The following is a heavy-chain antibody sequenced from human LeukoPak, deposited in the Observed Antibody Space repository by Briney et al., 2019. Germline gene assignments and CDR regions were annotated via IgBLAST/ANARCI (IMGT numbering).Heavy chain of an antibody. J-gene: IGHJ3*02. CDR3: ARHKERYAFDI. V-gene: IGHV4-59*08. CDR2: IHSSGGT. Sequence: SETLSLTCTVSGGSISTYYWSWIRQPPGKGLEWIAYIHSSGGTNYNPSLKSRVTISDDSSKNQFSLKMTSVTAADTAVYYCARHKERYAFDIWGRGTMVTVSS. D-gene: IGHD5-24*01. CDR1: GGSISTYY.